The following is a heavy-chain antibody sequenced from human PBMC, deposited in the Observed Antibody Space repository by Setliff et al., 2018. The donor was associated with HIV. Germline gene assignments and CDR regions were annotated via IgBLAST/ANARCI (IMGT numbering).Heavy chain of an antibody. CDR3: ARHVVVFGVVIIVDYYMDV. V-gene: IGHV4-39*01. Sequence: SETLSLTCTVSGHSISSSNYYWGWIRQPPGKGLEWIGSIYYSGSTYHNPSLKSRVTISVDTSKNQFSLKLSSVTAADTAVYYCARHVVVFGVVIIVDYYMDVWGKGTTVTVSS. CDR2: IYYSGST. CDR1: GHSISSSNYY. D-gene: IGHD3-3*01. J-gene: IGHJ6*03.